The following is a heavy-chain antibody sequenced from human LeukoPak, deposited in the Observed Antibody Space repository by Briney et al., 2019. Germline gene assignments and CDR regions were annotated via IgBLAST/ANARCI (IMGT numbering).Heavy chain of an antibody. CDR2: IIPIFGTA. CDR1: GYTFSNYA. Sequence: GASVKVSCKASGYTFSNYAISWVRQAPGQGLEWMGGIIPIFGTANYAQKFQGRVTITADESTSTAYMELSSLRSEDTAVYYCARDYGSGSYYDYWGQGTLVTVSS. J-gene: IGHJ4*02. D-gene: IGHD3-10*01. V-gene: IGHV1-69*13. CDR3: ARDYGSGSYYDY.